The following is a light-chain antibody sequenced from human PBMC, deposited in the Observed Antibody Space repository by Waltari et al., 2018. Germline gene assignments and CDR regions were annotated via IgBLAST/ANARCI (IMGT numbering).Light chain of an antibody. CDR1: QDINSF. CDR2: AAS. J-gene: IGKJ4*01. V-gene: IGKV1-9*01. Sequence: IQLTQSPSSLSASVGDRVTITCRASQDINSFLAWYQQKPEKAPKVLIYAASTLQSGVPSRFRGSGSGTEFTLTISSLQPEDFATYYCQHFKSYPLTFGGGTKVEIK. CDR3: QHFKSYPLT.